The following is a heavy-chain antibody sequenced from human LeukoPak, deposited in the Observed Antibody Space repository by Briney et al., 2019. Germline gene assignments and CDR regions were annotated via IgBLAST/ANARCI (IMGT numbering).Heavy chain of an antibody. J-gene: IGHJ4*02. Sequence: PSETLSLTCAVSGGSTSSGGYSWSWIRQPPGKGLEWIGYIYHSGSTYYNPSLKSRVTISVDRSKNQFSLKLSSVTAADTAVYYCAGLVGRYSSGLYYYYFDYWGQGTLVTVSS. D-gene: IGHD3-22*01. CDR1: GGSTSSGGYS. V-gene: IGHV4-30-2*01. CDR2: IYHSGST. CDR3: AGLVGRYSSGLYYYYFDY.